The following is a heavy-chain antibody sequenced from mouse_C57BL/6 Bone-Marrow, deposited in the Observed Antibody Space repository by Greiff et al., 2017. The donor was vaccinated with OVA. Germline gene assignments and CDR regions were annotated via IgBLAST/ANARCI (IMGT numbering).Heavy chain of an antibody. CDR3: ARSNWNAY. CDR1: GYTFTDYY. D-gene: IGHD4-1*01. Sequence: EVKLVESGPVLVKPGASVKMSCKASGYTFTDYYMNWVKQSHGKSLEWIGVINPYNGGTSYNQKFKGKATLTVDKSSSTAYMELNSLTSEDSAVYYCARSNWNAYWGQGTLVTVSA. V-gene: IGHV1-19*01. CDR2: INPYNGGT. J-gene: IGHJ3*01.